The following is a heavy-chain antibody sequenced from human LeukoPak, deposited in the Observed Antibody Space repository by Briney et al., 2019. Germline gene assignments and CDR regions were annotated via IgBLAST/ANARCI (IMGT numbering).Heavy chain of an antibody. V-gene: IGHV4-61*02. CDR3: ASPTPLSGRGTDAFDI. D-gene: IGHD3-10*01. Sequence: SETLFLTCTVSGGSISSGSYYWNWIRQSAGKGLEWIGRIHTSGSTNYNPSLKSRVTMSVDTSKNQFSLKLSSVTAADTAVYYCASPTPLSGRGTDAFDIWGQGTMVTVSS. CDR2: IHTSGST. J-gene: IGHJ3*02. CDR1: GGSISSGSYY.